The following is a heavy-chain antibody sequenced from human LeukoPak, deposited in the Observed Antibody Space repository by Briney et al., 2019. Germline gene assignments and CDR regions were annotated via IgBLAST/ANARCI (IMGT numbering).Heavy chain of an antibody. CDR3: ATNDDTSSHYSFFQF. D-gene: IGHD6-13*01. CDR2: FWSHGPRE. J-gene: IGHJ4*02. Sequence: PGGSLRLSCAASEFTLTRYGIHWIRQAPGKGLEWVAVFWSHGPREFYADSVKDRFSISRSISTSTVFLQLNSLRAEDTAVYYCATNDDTSSHYSFFQFWGQGTRVTVSS. V-gene: IGHV3-33*02. CDR1: EFTLTRYG.